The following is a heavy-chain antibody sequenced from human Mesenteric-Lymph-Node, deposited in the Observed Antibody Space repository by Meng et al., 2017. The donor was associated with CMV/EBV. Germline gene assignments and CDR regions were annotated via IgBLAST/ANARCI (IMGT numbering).Heavy chain of an antibody. Sequence: QLQTPESGPRLVKPSETLSLKCTVSGGSISSSWHYWGWIRQPPGKGLEWIGSIFYSGSAHYNPALESRVTISIDKSKNEFFLNLGSVTAADAAMYFCARDTLTYSYGPGWIDPWGQGTLVTVSS. V-gene: IGHV4-39*02. CDR2: IFYSGSA. J-gene: IGHJ5*02. CDR3: ARDTLTYSYGPGWIDP. D-gene: IGHD3-10*01. CDR1: GGSISSSWHY.